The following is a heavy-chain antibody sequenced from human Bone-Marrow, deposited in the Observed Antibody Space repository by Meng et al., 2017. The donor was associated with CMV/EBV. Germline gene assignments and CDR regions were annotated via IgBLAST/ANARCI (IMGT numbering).Heavy chain of an antibody. CDR2: ISYDGSHK. V-gene: IGHV3-30*04. CDR3: ARHYDFWSGYSSPAYGMDV. D-gene: IGHD3-3*01. Sequence: GESLKISCAASGFTFSSYAMHWVRQAPGKGLEWVTVISYDGSHKNYADSVKGRFTISRDNFKNTLYLQMNSLRAEDTAVYYCARHYDFWSGYSSPAYGMDVWGQGTTVTVSS. J-gene: IGHJ6*02. CDR1: GFTFSSYA.